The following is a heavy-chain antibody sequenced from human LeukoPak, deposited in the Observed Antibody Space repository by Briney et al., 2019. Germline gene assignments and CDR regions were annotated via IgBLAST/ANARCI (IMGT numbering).Heavy chain of an antibody. J-gene: IGHJ4*02. Sequence: PGGSLRLSCAASGFTFSSYAMSWVRQAPGKGLEWVSAITNSGGDTYHADSVKGRFTISRDNSKNTLYLQMNSLRVEDTAVYYCAKGSSSSRPYYFDYWAREPWSPSPQ. CDR1: GFTFSSYA. CDR3: AKGSSSSRPYYFDY. D-gene: IGHD6-6*01. CDR2: ITNSGGDT. V-gene: IGHV3-23*01.